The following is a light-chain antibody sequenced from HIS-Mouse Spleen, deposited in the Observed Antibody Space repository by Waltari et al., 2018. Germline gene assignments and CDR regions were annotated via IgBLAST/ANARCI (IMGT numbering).Light chain of an antibody. J-gene: IGKJ2*01. V-gene: IGKV4-1*01. CDR1: QSVLYSFKNNNY. CDR3: QKYYTTPYT. CDR2: WAS. Sequence: DIVMTQSPDSLAVSLGERATIKCKSSQSVLYSFKNNNYLAWYQQKPGQPPKLLSYWASTREAGVPDLFSSGGSGTDFTITISSMQAEDVAVYYCQKYYTTPYTFGQGTKLEIK.